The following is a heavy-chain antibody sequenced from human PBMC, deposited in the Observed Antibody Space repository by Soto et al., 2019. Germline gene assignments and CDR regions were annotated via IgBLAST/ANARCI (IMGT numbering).Heavy chain of an antibody. Sequence: PGGSLRLSCAASGFAFSSYGMHWVRQAPGKGLEWVAVISYDGSNKYYADSVKGRFTISRDNSKNTLYLQMNSLRAEDTAVYYCAKDEGSGSFYVTGDYWGQGTLVTVSS. J-gene: IGHJ4*02. V-gene: IGHV3-30*18. CDR2: ISYDGSNK. CDR1: GFAFSSYG. CDR3: AKDEGSGSFYVTGDY. D-gene: IGHD3-10*01.